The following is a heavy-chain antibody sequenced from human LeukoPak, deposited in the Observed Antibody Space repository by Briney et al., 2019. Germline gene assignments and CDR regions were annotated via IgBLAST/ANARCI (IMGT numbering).Heavy chain of an antibody. CDR3: ARGAARMVEMGTIISFEY. V-gene: IGHV3-64*01. J-gene: IGHJ4*02. Sequence: GGSLRLSCAASGFTFSSYSMNWVRQAPGKGLEYVSSISSNGNTYYANSVKGRFTISRDNPKNTLYLQMGSLRDEDLAVYYCARGAARMVEMGTIISFEYWGQGTLVTVSS. CDR2: ISSNGNT. D-gene: IGHD5-24*01. CDR1: GFTFSSYS.